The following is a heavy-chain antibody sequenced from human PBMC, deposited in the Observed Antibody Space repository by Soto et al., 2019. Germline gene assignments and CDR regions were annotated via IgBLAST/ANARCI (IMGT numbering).Heavy chain of an antibody. CDR3: ARNMAYGSCYTFEY. J-gene: IGHJ4*02. D-gene: IGHD3-10*01. Sequence: EVQLVESGGGLVQPGGSLRLSCAVSAFTLSDHFIDWVRQAPGKGLEWVGRSRDKDHSYSTEYAASVKGRFTISRDDSGNSLYLQMNNLKTEDTAVYYCARNMAYGSCYTFEYWGQGTLVTVYS. CDR2: SRDKDHSYST. V-gene: IGHV3-72*01. CDR1: AFTLSDHF.